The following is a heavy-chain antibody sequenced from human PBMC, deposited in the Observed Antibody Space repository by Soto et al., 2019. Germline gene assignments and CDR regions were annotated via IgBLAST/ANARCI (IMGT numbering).Heavy chain of an antibody. J-gene: IGHJ3*02. CDR2: ISSSSSYI. Sequence: GGSLRLSCAASGFTFSSYSMNWVRQAPGKGLEWVSSISSSSSYIYYADSVKGRFTTPRDNAKNSLYLQMNSLRAEDTAVYYCARDLGSSRGYSGWGGDAFDIWGQGTMVTVSS. D-gene: IGHD5-12*01. CDR3: ARDLGSSRGYSGWGGDAFDI. CDR1: GFTFSSYS. V-gene: IGHV3-21*01.